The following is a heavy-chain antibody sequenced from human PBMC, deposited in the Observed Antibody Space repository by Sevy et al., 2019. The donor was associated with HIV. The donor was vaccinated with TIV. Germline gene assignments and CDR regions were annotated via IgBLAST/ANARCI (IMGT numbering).Heavy chain of an antibody. CDR3: ARDPTYYDFWSGYYTGWFDP. CDR2: ISGTGNTK. J-gene: IGHJ5*02. V-gene: IGHV3-11*01. D-gene: IGHD3-3*01. Sequence: GESLKISCAASGFTFSNYYMNWIRQDPGKGLEWVSYISGTGNTKYYTDSVKGRFTISRDNAKNSLFLQMDSLRVEDTAVYYCARDPTYYDFWSGYYTGWFDPWGQGTLVTVSS. CDR1: GFTFSNYY.